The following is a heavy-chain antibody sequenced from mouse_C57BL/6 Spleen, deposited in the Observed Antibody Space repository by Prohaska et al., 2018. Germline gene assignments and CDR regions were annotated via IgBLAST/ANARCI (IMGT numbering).Heavy chain of an antibody. V-gene: IGHV14-4*01. Sequence: EVQLQQSGAELVRPGASVKLSCTASGFNIKDDYMHWVKQRPEQGLEWIGLIDPEYGDTEYASKFQGKATITADTSSNTAYLQVSRLTSEDSDVYYCNTGGYYGSSPAWFAYWGQGTLVTVSA. CDR1: GFNIKDDY. CDR3: NTGGYYGSSPAWFAY. CDR2: IDPEYGDT. D-gene: IGHD1-1*01. J-gene: IGHJ3*01.